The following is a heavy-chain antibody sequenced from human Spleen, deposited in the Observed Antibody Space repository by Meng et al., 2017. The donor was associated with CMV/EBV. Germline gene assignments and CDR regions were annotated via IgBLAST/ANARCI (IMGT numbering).Heavy chain of an antibody. CDR1: VGTFSSYA. V-gene: IGHV1-69*12. CDR3: ARDMYQLTPSPFDY. D-gene: IGHD2-2*01. Sequence: QAELALYGAGVEKPGRWVTVSCKASVGTFSSYAFSWVRQAPGQGLEWMGGIIPIFGTANYAQKFQGRVTITADESTSTAYMELSSLRSEDTAVYYCARDMYQLTPSPFDYWGQGTLVTVSS. CDR2: IIPIFGTA. J-gene: IGHJ4*02.